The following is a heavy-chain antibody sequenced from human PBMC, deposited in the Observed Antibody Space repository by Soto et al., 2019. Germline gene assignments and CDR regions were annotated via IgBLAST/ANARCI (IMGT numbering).Heavy chain of an antibody. J-gene: IGHJ5*02. V-gene: IGHV3-30*18. CDR3: AKYSLYGDDLPFDP. CDR1: GFTFSSYG. CDR2: ISYDGSNK. D-gene: IGHD4-17*01. Sequence: GGSLRLSCAASGFTFSSYGMHWVRQAPGKGLEWVAVISYDGSNKYYADSVKGRFTISRDNSKNTLYLQMNSLRAEDTAVYYCAKYSLYGDDLPFDPWGQGTLVTVSS.